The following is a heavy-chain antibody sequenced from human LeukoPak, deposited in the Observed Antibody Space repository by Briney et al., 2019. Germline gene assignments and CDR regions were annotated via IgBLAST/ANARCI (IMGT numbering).Heavy chain of an antibody. V-gene: IGHV3-23*01. CDR1: GFTFNSNA. CDR2: ICGSGDKT. D-gene: IGHD6-19*01. Sequence: SGGSLRLSCAASGFTFNSNAISWVRQAPGKGLEWVSTICGSGDKTFYADYVKGRFTISKDNSKNMLHLQRSSLTGEDTALYYCVRRGDASSGGGDHDYWGQGALVSVAS. CDR3: VRRGDASSGGGDHDY. J-gene: IGHJ4*02.